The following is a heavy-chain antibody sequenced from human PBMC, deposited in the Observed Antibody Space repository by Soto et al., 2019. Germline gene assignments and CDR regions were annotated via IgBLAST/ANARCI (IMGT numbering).Heavy chain of an antibody. J-gene: IGHJ4*02. V-gene: IGHV1-18*01. Sequence: ASVKVSCKASGYTFTNSGISWVRQAPGQGLEWMGWVSAYNGNTNYAQKLQDRFTMTTDTSTSTVYMELRSLRSDDTAVYYCARHFSVDYFDYWGQGALVTVSS. CDR1: GYTFTNSG. CDR2: VSAYNGNT. CDR3: ARHFSVDYFDY.